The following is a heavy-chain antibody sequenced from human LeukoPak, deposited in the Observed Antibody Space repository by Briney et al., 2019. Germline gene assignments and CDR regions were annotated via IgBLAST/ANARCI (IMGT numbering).Heavy chain of an antibody. V-gene: IGHV4-59*08. D-gene: IGHD3-3*01. Sequence: SETLSLTCTVSGGSISSYYWSWIRQPPGKGLEWVGYIYYSGSTNYNPSLKSRVTISVDTSKNQFSLKLSSVTAADTAVYYCAAWGYDFWSGYSFVQTYFDYWGQGTLVTVSS. CDR3: AAWGYDFWSGYSFVQTYFDY. J-gene: IGHJ4*02. CDR1: GGSISSYY. CDR2: IYYSGST.